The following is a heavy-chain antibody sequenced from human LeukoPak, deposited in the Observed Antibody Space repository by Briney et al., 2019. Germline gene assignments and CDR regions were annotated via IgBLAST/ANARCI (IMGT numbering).Heavy chain of an antibody. CDR3: ARDLVVVARFNWFDP. Sequence: ASVKVSCKASGYTFTSYGISWVRQAPGQGLEWMGWISAYNGNTNYAQKLQGRVTMTTDTSTSTAYMELRSLRSDDTAVYYCARDLVVVARFNWFDPWGQGPLVTVSS. CDR2: ISAYNGNT. CDR1: GYTFTSYG. V-gene: IGHV1-18*01. D-gene: IGHD2-15*01. J-gene: IGHJ5*02.